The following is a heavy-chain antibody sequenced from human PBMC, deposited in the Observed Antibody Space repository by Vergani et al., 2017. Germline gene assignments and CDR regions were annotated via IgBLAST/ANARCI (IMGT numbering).Heavy chain of an antibody. D-gene: IGHD3-22*01. CDR1: GGSISSSSYY. CDR3: ARIYYAGYYDSSGYYYAPGGWFDP. V-gene: IGHV4-39*01. CDR2: IYYSGST. Sequence: QLQLQESGPGLVKPSETLSLTCTVSGGSISSSSYYWGWIRQPPGKGLEWIGSIYYSGSTYYNPSLKSRVTISVDTSKNQFSLKLSSVTAADTAVYYCARIYYAGYYDSSGYYYAPGGWFDPWGQGTLVTVSS. J-gene: IGHJ5*02.